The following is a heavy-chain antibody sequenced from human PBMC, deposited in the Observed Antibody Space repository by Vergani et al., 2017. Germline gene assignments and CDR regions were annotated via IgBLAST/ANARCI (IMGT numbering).Heavy chain of an antibody. V-gene: IGHV4-61*02. CDR1: GGSISSGSYY. CDR3: ARDQVEYSSPRPVGWFDP. J-gene: IGHJ5*02. D-gene: IGHD6-6*01. Sequence: QVQLQESGPGLVKPSQTLSLTCTVSGGSISSGSYYWSWIRQPAGKGLEWIGRIYTSGSTNYNPSLKSRVTISVDTSKNQFSLKLSSVTAADTAVYYCARDQVEYSSPRPVGWFDPWGQGTLVTVSS. CDR2: IYTSGST.